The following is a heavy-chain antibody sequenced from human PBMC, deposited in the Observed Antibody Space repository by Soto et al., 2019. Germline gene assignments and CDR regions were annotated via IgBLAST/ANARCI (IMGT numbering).Heavy chain of an antibody. CDR3: AKDPAGGITGIFLDY. V-gene: IGHV3-23*01. J-gene: IGHJ4*02. D-gene: IGHD1-20*01. Sequence: PGGSLRLSCAASGFTFSSYSMNWVRQAPGKGLEWVSAISGSGGSTYYADSVKGRFTISRDNSKNTLYLQMNSLRAEDTAVYYCAKDPAGGITGIFLDYWGQGTLVTVSS. CDR2: ISGSGGST. CDR1: GFTFSSYS.